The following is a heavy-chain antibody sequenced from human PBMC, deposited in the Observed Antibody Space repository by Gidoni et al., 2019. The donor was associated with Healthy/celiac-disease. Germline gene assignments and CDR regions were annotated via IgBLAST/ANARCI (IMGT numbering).Heavy chain of an antibody. Sequence: EVQLVESGGGLVQPGGSLRLSCAASGFTFSSYWMHWVRQAPGKGLVWVSRINSDGRSTSYADSVKGRFTISRDNAKNTLYLQMNSLRAEDTAVYYCASSAPDLQQPGSLDYWGQGTLVTVSS. CDR2: INSDGRST. D-gene: IGHD6-13*01. CDR1: GFTFSSYW. J-gene: IGHJ4*02. CDR3: ASSAPDLQQPGSLDY. V-gene: IGHV3-74*01.